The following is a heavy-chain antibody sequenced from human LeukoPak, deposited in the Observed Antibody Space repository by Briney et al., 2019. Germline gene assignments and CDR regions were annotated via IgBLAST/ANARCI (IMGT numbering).Heavy chain of an antibody. CDR2: IYYSGST. D-gene: IGHD3-22*01. J-gene: IGHJ4*02. CDR1: GGSISSYY. Sequence: SETLSLTCTVSGGSISSYYWSWIRQPPGKGLEWIGYIYYSGSTNYNPSLKSRVTISVDTSKNQFSLKMSSVTAADTAVYYCARHPTFRLGSSGYYYRSPFDYWGQGTLVTVSS. V-gene: IGHV4-59*08. CDR3: ARHPTFRLGSSGYYYRSPFDY.